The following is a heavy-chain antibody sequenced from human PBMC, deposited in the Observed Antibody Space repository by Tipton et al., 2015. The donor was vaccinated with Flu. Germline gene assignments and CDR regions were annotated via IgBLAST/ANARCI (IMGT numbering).Heavy chain of an antibody. J-gene: IGHJ4*02. CDR2: IYTSGST. Sequence: TLSLTCTVSGGSISSYYWSWIRQPAGKGLEWIGRIYTSGSTNYNPSLKSRVTMSVDTSKNQFSLKLSSVTAADKAVYYCARDTRRYNWNYAYFDYWGQGTLVTVSS. V-gene: IGHV4-4*07. CDR1: GGSISSYY. CDR3: ARDTRRYNWNYAYFDY. D-gene: IGHD1-7*01.